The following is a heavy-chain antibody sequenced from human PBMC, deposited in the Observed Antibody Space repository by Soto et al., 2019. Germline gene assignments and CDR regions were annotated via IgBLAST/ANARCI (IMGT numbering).Heavy chain of an antibody. J-gene: IGHJ4*02. CDR1: GFTFSNYG. CDR2: ISDDGDKR. V-gene: IGHV3-30*18. D-gene: IGHD1-26*01. CDR3: AKARARIVGANSFDY. Sequence: SLRLSCVGSGFTFSNYGMHWVRQPPGKGLEWVALISDDGDKRYYADSVRGRLIISRDNSKDTLYLQMNSLGPDDTAVYFCAKARARIVGANSFDYWGQGTPVTVSS.